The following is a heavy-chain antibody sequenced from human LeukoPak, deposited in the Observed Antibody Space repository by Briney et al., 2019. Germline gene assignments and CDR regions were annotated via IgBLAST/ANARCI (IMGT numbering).Heavy chain of an antibody. CDR1: GGSISSSSYY. V-gene: IGHV4-39*07. CDR2: IYYSGST. Sequence: SETLSLTCTVSGGSISSSSYYWGWIRQPPGKGLEWIGSIYYSGSTYYNPSLKSRVTISVDTSKNQFSLKLSSVTAADTAVYYCARVVGSSWYFVDYWGQGTLVTVSS. J-gene: IGHJ4*02. CDR3: ARVVGSSWYFVDY. D-gene: IGHD6-13*01.